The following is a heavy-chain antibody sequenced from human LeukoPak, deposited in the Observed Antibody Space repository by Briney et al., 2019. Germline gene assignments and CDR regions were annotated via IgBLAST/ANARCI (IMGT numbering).Heavy chain of an antibody. D-gene: IGHD6-13*01. J-gene: IGHJ6*04. CDR3: ARPRIAAAGQYYYGMDV. V-gene: IGHV3-53*01. CDR2: IYSGGST. CDR1: GFTVSNNY. Sequence: GGSLRLSCAASGFTVSNNYMSWVRQAPGKGLEWVSVIYSGGSTYYADSVKGRFTVSRDNSKNTLYLQMNSLRAEDTAVYYCARPRIAAAGQYYYGMDVWGKGTTVTVSS.